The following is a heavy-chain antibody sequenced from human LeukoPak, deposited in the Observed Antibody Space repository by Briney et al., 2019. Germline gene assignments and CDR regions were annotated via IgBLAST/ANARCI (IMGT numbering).Heavy chain of an antibody. CDR2: IYYSGNT. D-gene: IGHD3/OR15-3a*01. CDR3: ARQTGSGLFILP. Sequence: PSETLSLTCTVSGGSISSSSYYWAWIRQPPGKGLEWIGSIYYSGNTYYKSSLKSRVSISIDTSKNQFSLRLTSVTAADTAVYYCARQTGSGLFILPGGQGTLVTVSS. CDR1: GGSISSSSYY. V-gene: IGHV4-39*01. J-gene: IGHJ4*02.